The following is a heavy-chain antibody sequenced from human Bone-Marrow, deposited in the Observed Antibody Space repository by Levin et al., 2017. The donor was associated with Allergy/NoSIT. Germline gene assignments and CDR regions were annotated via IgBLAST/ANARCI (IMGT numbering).Heavy chain of an antibody. CDR3: AHRQVGRSSSWNPVDY. V-gene: IGHV2-5*02. CDR2: IYWDDDK. CDR1: GFSLSTSGVG. D-gene: IGHD6-13*01. J-gene: IGHJ4*02. Sequence: SGPTLVKPTQTLTLTCTFSGFSLSTSGVGVGWIRQPPGKALEWLALIYWDDDKRYSPSLKSRLTITKDTSKNQVVLTMTNMDPVDTATYYCAHRQVGRSSSWNPVDYWGQGTLVTVAS.